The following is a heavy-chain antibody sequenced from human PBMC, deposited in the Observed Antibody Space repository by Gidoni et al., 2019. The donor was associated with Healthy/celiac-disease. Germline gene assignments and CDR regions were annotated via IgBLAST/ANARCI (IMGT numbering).Heavy chain of an antibody. D-gene: IGHD2-15*01. V-gene: IGHV4-38-2*01. CDR2: IYHSGST. J-gene: IGHJ4*02. CDR3: ARACSGDSCYDDY. Sequence: QVQLQESGPGLVKPSETLSLTCAVSDYSITSGYSWGWIRQPPGKGLEWIGSIYHSGSTYSNPSLKSRVTISVDTSKNQFSLKLSSVTAADTAVYYCARACSGDSCYDDYWGQGTLVTVSS. CDR1: DYSITSGYS.